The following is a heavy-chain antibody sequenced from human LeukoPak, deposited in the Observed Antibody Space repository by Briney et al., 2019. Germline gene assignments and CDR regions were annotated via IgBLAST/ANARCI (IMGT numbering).Heavy chain of an antibody. CDR1: AGSTSSGGYY. Sequence: SQTLSLTCSVSAGSTSSGGYYWSWIRQYPGKGLEWIGYVRSSGTTYYNPSLKGRVAMSVDTSKNQSSLKLNSVTAADTAIYYCARQIPNGPLDSWGQGTLVSVSS. J-gene: IGHJ5*01. CDR3: ARQIPNGPLDS. CDR2: VRSSGTT. V-gene: IGHV4-31*03.